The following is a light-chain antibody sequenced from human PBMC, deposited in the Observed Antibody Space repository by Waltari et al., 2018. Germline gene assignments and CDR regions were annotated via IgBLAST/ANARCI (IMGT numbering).Light chain of an antibody. V-gene: IGKV1-39*01. CDR3: QHSYNTPRT. CDR1: QSISTY. Sequence: DIQMTQSPSSLSASVGDTVSITCRASQSISTYLNWYQKKPGKAPELLIYGASKLQSGVPPRFSGSGSGAEFTLSINSIQPEDFATYYCQHSYNTPRTFGQGTKVEIK. CDR2: GAS. J-gene: IGKJ1*01.